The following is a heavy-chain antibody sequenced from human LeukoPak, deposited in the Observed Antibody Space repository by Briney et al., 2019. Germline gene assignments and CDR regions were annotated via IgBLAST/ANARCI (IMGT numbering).Heavy chain of an antibody. CDR2: IRYDGSNA. Sequence: GGSLRLSCAASGFTFSTYGMHWVRQAPGKRLQWVAFIRYDGSNAYYADSVKGRFTISRDNSKNTLYLQMNSLRPEDTAVYYCAKPVSNYDFWSGYADWGQGTLVTVSS. D-gene: IGHD3-3*01. CDR3: AKPVSNYDFWSGYAD. CDR1: GFTFSTYG. J-gene: IGHJ1*01. V-gene: IGHV3-30*02.